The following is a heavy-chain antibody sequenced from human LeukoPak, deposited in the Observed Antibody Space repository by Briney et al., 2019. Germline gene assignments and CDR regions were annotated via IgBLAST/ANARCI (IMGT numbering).Heavy chain of an antibody. CDR1: GFTFDDYA. CDR3: AKDYSYGSGTSDAFDI. D-gene: IGHD3-10*01. V-gene: IGHV3-9*01. Sequence: GGSLRLSCAASGFTFDDYAMHWVRQAPGKGLEWVSGISWNSGSIGYADSVKGRFTTSRDNAKNSLYLQMNSLRAEDTALYYCAKDYSYGSGTSDAFDIWGQGTMVTVSS. CDR2: ISWNSGSI. J-gene: IGHJ3*02.